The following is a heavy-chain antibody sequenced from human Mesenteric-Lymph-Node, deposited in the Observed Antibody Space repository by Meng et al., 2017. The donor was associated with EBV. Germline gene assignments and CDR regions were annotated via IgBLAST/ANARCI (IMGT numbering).Heavy chain of an antibody. Sequence: VQLVQAGAEVKKPGASVKVSCKASGYTFTDYYLHWVRQAPGQGLEWMGRINPNSGGTIYAQKFQDRVTMTRDTSITTAYMELSSLRSDDTAVYFCAREDGSGSYYFLYYFDYWGLGTLVTVSS. D-gene: IGHD3-10*01. CDR3: AREDGSGSYYFLYYFDY. CDR1: GYTFTDYY. V-gene: IGHV1-2*06. CDR2: INPNSGGT. J-gene: IGHJ4*02.